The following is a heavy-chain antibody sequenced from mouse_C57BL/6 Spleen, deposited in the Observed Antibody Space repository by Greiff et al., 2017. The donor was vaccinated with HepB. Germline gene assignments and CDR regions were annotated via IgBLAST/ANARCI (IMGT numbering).Heavy chain of an antibody. Sequence: EVQLQQSVAELVRPGASVKLSCTASGFNIKNTYMHWVKQRPEQGLEWIGRIDPANGNTKYAPKFQGKATITADTSSNTAYLQLSSLTSEDTAIYYCAICAPYDYAEAWFAYWGQGTLVTVSA. CDR3: AICAPYDYAEAWFAY. D-gene: IGHD2-4*01. J-gene: IGHJ3*01. CDR2: IDPANGNT. V-gene: IGHV14-3*01. CDR1: GFNIKNTY.